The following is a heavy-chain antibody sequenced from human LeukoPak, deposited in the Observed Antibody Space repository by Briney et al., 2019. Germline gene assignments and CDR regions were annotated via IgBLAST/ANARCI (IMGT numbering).Heavy chain of an antibody. Sequence: PSETLSLTCTVSGGSISSSSYYWGWIRQPPGEGLQWIGEIHHSGTTNYNPSLKSRVTISVDKSKNQFSLKLSSVTAADTAVYYCAINDYYRIDHWGQGTLVIVSS. J-gene: IGHJ4*02. D-gene: IGHD1-26*01. CDR1: GGSISSSSYY. CDR3: AINDYYRIDH. V-gene: IGHV4-39*07. CDR2: IHHSGTT.